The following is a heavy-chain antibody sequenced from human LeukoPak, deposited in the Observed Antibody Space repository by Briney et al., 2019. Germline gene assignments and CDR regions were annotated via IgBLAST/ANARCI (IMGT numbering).Heavy chain of an antibody. D-gene: IGHD3-10*01. CDR1: GFTFDDYG. CDR2: INWNGGST. V-gene: IGHV3-20*04. CDR3: ARAPYGWGSYLWYFDY. J-gene: IGHJ4*02. Sequence: PGGSLRLSCAASGFTFDDYGMSWVRQAPGKGLEWVSGINWNGGSTGYADSVKGRFTISRDNAKNSLYLQMNSLRAEDTALYYCARAPYGWGSYLWYFDYWGQGTLVTVSS.